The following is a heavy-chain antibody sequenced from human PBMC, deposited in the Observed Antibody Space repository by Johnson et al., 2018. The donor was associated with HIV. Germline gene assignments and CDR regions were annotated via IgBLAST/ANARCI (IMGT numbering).Heavy chain of an antibody. J-gene: IGHJ3*02. Sequence: VQLVESGGRVVRPGGSLRLSCAASGFTFDNYGMNWVRQAPGKGLEWVSGINWNGGITGYTDSVTGRFTFSRDNAKNSVYLQMNSLRAEDTAFYYCARDKYGVPSGTFDMWGKGTMVTVSS. V-gene: IGHV3-20*04. CDR2: INWNGGIT. CDR1: GFTFDNYG. D-gene: IGHD3-10*01. CDR3: ARDKYGVPSGTFDM.